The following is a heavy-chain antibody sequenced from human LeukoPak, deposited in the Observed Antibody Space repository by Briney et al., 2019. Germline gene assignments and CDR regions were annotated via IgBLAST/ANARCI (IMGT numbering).Heavy chain of an antibody. D-gene: IGHD5-12*01. CDR1: GGSITSDSYY. CDR2: IKYGGTT. CDR3: ARLGTYSGNLFDN. Sequence: PSETLSLTCTVSGGSITSDSYYWVWVRHPPGKGLEWTGSIKYGGTTFYSSSLQSRITLSTDASKNQFSLRLTSVTAADTAVYYCARLGTYSGNLFDNWGQGTLVTVSS. V-gene: IGHV4-39*01. J-gene: IGHJ4*02.